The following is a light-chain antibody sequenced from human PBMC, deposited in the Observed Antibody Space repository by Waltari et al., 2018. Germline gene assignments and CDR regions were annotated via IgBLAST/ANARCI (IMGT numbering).Light chain of an antibody. V-gene: IGLV1-51*02. CDR2: ENT. CDR3: GTWDSSLSGAV. J-gene: IGLJ7*01. CDR1: SSNIGNNY. Sequence: QSVLTQPPSVSPAPGQRVTIPCPGGSSNIGNNYVSWYRQFPGTAPKLLIYENTERPSGIPGRFSGSKSGTSATLDITGLQAGDEADYYCGTWDSSLSGAVFGGGTHLTVL.